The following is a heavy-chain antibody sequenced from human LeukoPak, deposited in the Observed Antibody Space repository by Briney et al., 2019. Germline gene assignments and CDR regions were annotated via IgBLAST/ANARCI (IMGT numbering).Heavy chain of an antibody. J-gene: IGHJ2*01. D-gene: IGHD4-23*01. CDR2: IRYDGNYQ. CDR1: GFTFRSYG. CDR3: AKDGTDYGRNSYDWFFDL. V-gene: IGHV3-30*02. Sequence: GGSLRLSCSASGFTFRSYGFHWVRQAPGKGLEWVAFIRYDGNYQSYPDSARGRFTISRDNSKNTLYLQVSSLRPEDTAIYYCAKDGTDYGRNSYDWFFDLWGRGTLVTVSS.